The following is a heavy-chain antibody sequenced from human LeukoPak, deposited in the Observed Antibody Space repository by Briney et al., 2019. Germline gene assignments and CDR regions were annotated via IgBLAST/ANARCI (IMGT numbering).Heavy chain of an antibody. J-gene: IGHJ6*03. CDR1: GFTFSSYS. V-gene: IGHV3-23*01. Sequence: GGSLRLSCAASGFTFSSYSMNWVRQAPGKGLEWVSAITGSSGITYYADSVKGRFTISRDNSKNTLYVQMNSLRAEDTAVYYCAKSRGSGYQYYMDVWGKGTTVTISS. CDR2: ITGSSGIT. CDR3: AKSRGSGYQYYMDV. D-gene: IGHD3-10*01.